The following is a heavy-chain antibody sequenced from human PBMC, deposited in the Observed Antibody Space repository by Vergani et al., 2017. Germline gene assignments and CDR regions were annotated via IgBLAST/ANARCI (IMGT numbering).Heavy chain of an antibody. CDR2: EIDDKGKS. CDR1: GYTFTSYG. CDR3: VRRDFWVGPRTFDF. Sequence: QVQLVQSGAEVKKPGASVKVSCKASGYTFTSYGISWVRQSPGRGLEWIGEIDDKGKSICNPTLKSRVTMSVDNSKRQFSLNVTSVTAADSAMYYCVRRDFWVGPRTFDFWGAGTPVTVSS. D-gene: IGHD3-3*01. V-gene: IGHV1-18*01. J-gene: IGHJ3*01.